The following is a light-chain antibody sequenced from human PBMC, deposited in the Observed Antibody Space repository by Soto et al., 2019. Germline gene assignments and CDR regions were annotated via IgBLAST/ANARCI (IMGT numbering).Light chain of an antibody. CDR1: QSVRDSH. Sequence: EIVLTQSPGTLSLSPGERATLSCRASQSVRDSHLAWDQKKPGQDPSLLIYETSSRATGIPDRFRGSGAGTEFALSITRVEPDGFAMHFFQQYGSSPGTFGQGTKVEI. V-gene: IGKV3-20*01. J-gene: IGKJ1*01. CDR2: ETS. CDR3: QQYGSSPGT.